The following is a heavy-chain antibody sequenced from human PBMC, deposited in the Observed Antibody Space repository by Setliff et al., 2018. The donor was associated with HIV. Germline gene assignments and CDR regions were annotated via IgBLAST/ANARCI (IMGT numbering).Heavy chain of an antibody. J-gene: IGHJ6*02. Sequence: GASVKVSCKASGYTFTSYGISWVRQAPGQGLEWMGWISAYNGNTNYAQKLQGRVTMTTDTSINAAYMELRGLRSDDTAVYYCARNFGLSPSGKYYYYYGMDIWGQGTTVTVSS. V-gene: IGHV1-18*01. CDR1: GYTFTSYG. CDR3: ARNFGLSPSGKYYYYYGMDI. CDR2: ISAYNGNT. D-gene: IGHD3-10*01.